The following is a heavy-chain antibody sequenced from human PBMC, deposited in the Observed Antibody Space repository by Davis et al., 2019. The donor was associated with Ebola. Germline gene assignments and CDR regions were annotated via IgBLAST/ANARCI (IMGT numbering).Heavy chain of an antibody. J-gene: IGHJ4*02. D-gene: IGHD1-1*01. CDR1: GGSISSSNY. CDR2: KYNSGSS. V-gene: IGHV4-61*01. CDR3: ARSTGTYSTLHY. Sequence: SETLSLTCAVSGGSISSSNYWNWIRQPPGKGLEWIAYKYNSGSSSYNPSLKSRVTISVDPSKNQISLKVTSVTAADTAVYYCARSTGTYSTLHYWGQGLLVTVSS.